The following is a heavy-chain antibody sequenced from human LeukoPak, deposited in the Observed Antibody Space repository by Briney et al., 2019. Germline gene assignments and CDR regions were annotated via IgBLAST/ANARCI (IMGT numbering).Heavy chain of an antibody. Sequence: ASVKVSCKVSGYTFTEMSIHWVRQTPGKGLEWLGGIDPESGERVYAQNFRGRVTMSEDTSTDTAYMEVSSLRSEDTAICYCADFGVVTNWFDPWGQGTLVTVSS. CDR2: IDPESGER. V-gene: IGHV1-24*01. D-gene: IGHD3-3*01. J-gene: IGHJ5*02. CDR3: ADFGVVTNWFDP. CDR1: GYTFTEMS.